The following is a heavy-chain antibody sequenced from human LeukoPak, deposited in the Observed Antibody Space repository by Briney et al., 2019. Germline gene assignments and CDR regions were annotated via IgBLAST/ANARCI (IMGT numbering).Heavy chain of an antibody. V-gene: IGHV1-2*02. D-gene: IGHD3-10*01. CDR2: INPNSGGT. J-gene: IGHJ5*02. CDR3: ARDLGKYYYGSGRRWFDP. Sequence: ASVKVSCKASGYTFTGYYMHWVLQAPGQGLEWMGWINPNSGGTNYAQKFQGRVTMTRDTSISTAYMELSRLRSDDTAVYYCARDLGKYYYGSGRRWFDPWGQGTLVTVSS. CDR1: GYTFTGYY.